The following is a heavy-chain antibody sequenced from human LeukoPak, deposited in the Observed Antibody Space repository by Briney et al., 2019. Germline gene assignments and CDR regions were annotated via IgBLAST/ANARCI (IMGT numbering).Heavy chain of an antibody. D-gene: IGHD3-9*01. Sequence: SETLSLTCAVYGGSFSGYYWSWIRQPPGKGLEWIGEINHSGSTNYNPSLKSRVTISVDTSKNQFSLKLSSVTAAGTAVYYCVGILTGYPYYYYCYMDVWGKGTTVTVSS. CDR2: INHSGST. CDR3: VGILTGYPYYYYCYMDV. J-gene: IGHJ6*03. CDR1: GGSFSGYY. V-gene: IGHV4-34*01.